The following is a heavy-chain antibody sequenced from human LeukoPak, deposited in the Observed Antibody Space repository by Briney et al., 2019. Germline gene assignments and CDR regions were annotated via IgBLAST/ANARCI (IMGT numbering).Heavy chain of an antibody. V-gene: IGHV4-38-2*02. CDR1: GDSISNNYY. CDR3: ARNRYFDWLEFDY. CDR2: VYHTGNT. Sequence: KPSETLSLTCTVSGDSISNNYYWGWIRQPPGKGLEWIGSVYHTGNTEYNPSLKSRVTISIDTSKNQFSLNLSSVTAADTATYYCARNRYFDWLEFDYWGQGALVTVSS. D-gene: IGHD3-9*01. J-gene: IGHJ4*02.